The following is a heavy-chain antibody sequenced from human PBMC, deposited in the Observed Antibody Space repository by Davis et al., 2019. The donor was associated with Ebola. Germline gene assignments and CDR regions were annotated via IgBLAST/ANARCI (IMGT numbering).Heavy chain of an antibody. V-gene: IGHV1-69*04. CDR2: IIPILGIA. Sequence: SVKVSCKASGGTFSSYAISWVRQAPGQGLEWMGRIIPILGIANYAQKFQGRVTITADKSTSTAYMELSSLRSEDTAVYYCARGSSWYDTLSYYYGMDVWGQGTTVTVSS. J-gene: IGHJ6*02. CDR1: GGTFSSYA. CDR3: ARGSSWYDTLSYYYGMDV. D-gene: IGHD6-13*01.